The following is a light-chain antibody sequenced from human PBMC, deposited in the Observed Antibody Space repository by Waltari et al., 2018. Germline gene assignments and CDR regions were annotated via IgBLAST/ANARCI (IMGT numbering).Light chain of an antibody. CDR2: NDS. CDR3: YSAADNNSWV. J-gene: IGLJ3*02. CDR1: VLATKY. V-gene: IGLV3-27*01. Sequence: SYELTQPSSVSVTPGQTARITCSGDVLATKYARWFQQKPGQAPVLVIYNDSERPSGIPERFSGSSSGTTVTLTISGAQVEDEADYYCYSAADNNSWVFGGGTKLTVL.